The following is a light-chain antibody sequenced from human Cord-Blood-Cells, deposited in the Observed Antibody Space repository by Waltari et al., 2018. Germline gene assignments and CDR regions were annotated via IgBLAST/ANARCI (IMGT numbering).Light chain of an antibody. CDR2: DVS. CDR3: SSYAGSSTVV. V-gene: IGLV2-14*01. CDR1: SSDVGGYNY. J-gene: IGLJ2*01. Sequence: QSALTQPASVSGSPGQSITISCTGTSSDVGGYNYVSWYQQPPGKAPKLMIYDVSKRPSGVSNRFSGSKSGNTASLTISGLQAEDEADYYCSSYAGSSTVVFGGGTKLTVL.